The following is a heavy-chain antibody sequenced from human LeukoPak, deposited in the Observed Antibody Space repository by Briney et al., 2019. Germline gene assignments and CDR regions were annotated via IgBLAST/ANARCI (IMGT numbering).Heavy chain of an antibody. V-gene: IGHV3-21*01. Sequence: GGSLRLSCAASGFTFSSYSMNWVRQAPGKGLEWVSSISSSSSYIYYADSAKGRFTISRDNAKNSLYLQMNSLRAEDTAVYYCARDLRSTDDSYWGQGTLVTVSS. CDR1: GFTFSSYS. CDR2: ISSSSSYI. J-gene: IGHJ4*02. CDR3: ARDLRSTDDSY. D-gene: IGHD2-2*01.